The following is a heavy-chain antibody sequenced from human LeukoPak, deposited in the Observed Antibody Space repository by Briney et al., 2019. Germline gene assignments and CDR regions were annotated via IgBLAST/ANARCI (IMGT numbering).Heavy chain of an antibody. V-gene: IGHV3-30*03. Sequence: GGSLRLSCAAFGITFSSFGMHWVRQAPGKGLEWVAVISYDGSDEYYADSVKGRFTVSRDNSKNTLSLQMDSLRAEDSAAYYCARDRGSDDPIDYWGQGSLVTVSS. J-gene: IGHJ4*02. CDR3: ARDRGSDDPIDY. CDR1: GITFSSFG. D-gene: IGHD2-15*01. CDR2: ISYDGSDE.